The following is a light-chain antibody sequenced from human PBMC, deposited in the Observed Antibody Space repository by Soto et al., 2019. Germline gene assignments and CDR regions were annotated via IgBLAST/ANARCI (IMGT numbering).Light chain of an antibody. CDR3: QQRSNWPRIT. Sequence: ELVLTQSPATLSLSPGERATLSCRASQSVSSYFAWYQQKPGHAPRLLIYDASNRAAGIPARFSGSGSGTDFTLTISSLEPEDFAVYYCQQRSNWPRITFGQGPRLEIK. CDR2: DAS. V-gene: IGKV3-11*01. J-gene: IGKJ5*01. CDR1: QSVSSY.